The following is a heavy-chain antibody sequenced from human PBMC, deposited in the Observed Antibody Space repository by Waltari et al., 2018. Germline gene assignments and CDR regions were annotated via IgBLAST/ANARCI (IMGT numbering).Heavy chain of an antibody. V-gene: IGHV4-30-4*08. Sequence: QVQLQESGPGLVKPSQTLSLTCTVSGGSISSGVYYLSWIRQPPGTGLEWIGYIYYSGSTYYNPSLKSRVTISVDTSKNQFSLKLSSVTAADTAVYYCARAPSDVTIFGVVIMLGFDYWGQGTLVTVSS. D-gene: IGHD3-3*01. CDR2: IYYSGST. J-gene: IGHJ4*02. CDR3: ARAPSDVTIFGVVIMLGFDY. CDR1: GGSISSGVYY.